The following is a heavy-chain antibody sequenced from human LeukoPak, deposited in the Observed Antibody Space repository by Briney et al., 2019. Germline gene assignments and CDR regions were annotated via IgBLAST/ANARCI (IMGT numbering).Heavy chain of an antibody. CDR3: ARGLPHPYYYDSSGAY. D-gene: IGHD3-22*01. J-gene: IGHJ4*02. CDR1: GYSFTSYA. CDR2: ISAYNGNT. Sequence: ASVKVSCKASGYSFTSYAMNWVRQAPGQGLEWMGWISAYNGNTNYAQKLQGRVTMTTDTSTSTAYMELRSLRSDDTAVYYCARGLPHPYYYDSSGAYWGQGTLVTVSS. V-gene: IGHV1-18*01.